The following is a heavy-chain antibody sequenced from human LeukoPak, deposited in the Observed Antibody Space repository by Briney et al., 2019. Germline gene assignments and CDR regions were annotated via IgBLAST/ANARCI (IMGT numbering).Heavy chain of an antibody. Sequence: GGSLRLSCAASGFTFSSYSMNWVRQAPGKGLEWVSSISSSSSYIYYADSVKGRFTISRDNAKNSLYLQMNSLRAEDTAVYYCAREPSNSGSYFRLFYQDAFDIWGQGTMVTVSS. CDR2: ISSSSSYI. V-gene: IGHV3-21*01. CDR1: GFTFSSYS. J-gene: IGHJ3*02. CDR3: AREPSNSGSYFRLFYQDAFDI. D-gene: IGHD1-26*01.